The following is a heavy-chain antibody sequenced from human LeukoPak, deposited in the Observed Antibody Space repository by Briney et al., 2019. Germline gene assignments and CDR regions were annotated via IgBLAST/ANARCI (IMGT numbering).Heavy chain of an antibody. CDR3: ARSFLDYDILTGYWY. CDR1: GFTFSSYA. V-gene: IGHV3-30-3*01. D-gene: IGHD3-9*01. CDR2: ISYDGSNK. Sequence: PGGSLRLSCAASGFTFSSYAMHWVRQAPGKGLEWVAVISYDGSNKYYADSVKGRFTISRDNSKNTLYLQMNSLRAEDTAVYYCARSFLDYDILTGYWYWGQGTLVTVSS. J-gene: IGHJ4*02.